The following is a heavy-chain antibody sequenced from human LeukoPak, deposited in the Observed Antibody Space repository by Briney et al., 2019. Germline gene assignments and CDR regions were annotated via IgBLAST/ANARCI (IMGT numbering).Heavy chain of an antibody. CDR1: GGSISSSNR. J-gene: IGHJ5*02. CDR3: AREPTNCSGGSCYGWFDP. D-gene: IGHD2-15*01. CDR2: IYHSGST. Sequence: SETLSLTCAVSGGSISSSNRWSWVRQPPGKGLEWIGEIYHSGSTNYNPSLKSRVTISADKSKNQFSLKLSSVTAADTAVYYCAREPTNCSGGSCYGWFDPWGQGTLVTVSS. V-gene: IGHV4-4*02.